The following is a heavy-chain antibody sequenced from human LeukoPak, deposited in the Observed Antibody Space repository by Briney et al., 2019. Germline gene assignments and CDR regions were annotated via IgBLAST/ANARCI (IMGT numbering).Heavy chain of an antibody. CDR2: INQDGSEK. J-gene: IGHJ4*02. CDR3: ARDIYGGHDY. D-gene: IGHD2-21*01. Sequence: GGSLRLSCAASGFTFSSYTMSWVRQAPGKGLEWVANINQDGSEKSYVDSVEGRFTISRDNAKKSLYLHVNSLRAEDTAVYYCARDIYGGHDYWGQGTLLTVSS. CDR1: GFTFSSYT. V-gene: IGHV3-7*04.